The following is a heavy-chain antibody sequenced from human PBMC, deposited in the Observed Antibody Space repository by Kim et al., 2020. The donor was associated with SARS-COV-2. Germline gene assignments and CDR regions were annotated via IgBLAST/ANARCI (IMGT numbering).Heavy chain of an antibody. CDR2: IIGSGTTI. Sequence: GGSLRLSCAASGFTFSSYEMNWVRQAPGKGXEWVSYIIGSGTTIYYADSVRGRFTISRDNDKNSLYLQMNSLRAEDTAVYYCARGPNYSPFDYWGQGT. CDR1: GFTFSSYE. D-gene: IGHD4-4*01. V-gene: IGHV3-48*03. CDR3: ARGPNYSPFDY. J-gene: IGHJ4*02.